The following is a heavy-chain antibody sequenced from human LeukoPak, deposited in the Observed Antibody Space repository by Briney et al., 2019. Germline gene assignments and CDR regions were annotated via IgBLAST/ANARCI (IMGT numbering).Heavy chain of an antibody. V-gene: IGHV3-53*01. CDR3: ASLARDY. Sequence: PGGSLRLSCAASGFIVSNTYMTWVRQAPGKGLEWVSVIHNDGSTYYADSVKGRFTVSRDNSKNMLFLRMNSLRVEDTAVYFCASLARDYWGQGTLVSVSP. CDR1: GFIVSNTY. J-gene: IGHJ4*02. D-gene: IGHD3-3*02. CDR2: IHNDGST.